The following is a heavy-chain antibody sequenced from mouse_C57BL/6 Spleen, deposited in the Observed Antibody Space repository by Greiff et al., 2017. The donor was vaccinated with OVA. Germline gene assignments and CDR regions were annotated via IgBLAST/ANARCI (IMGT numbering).Heavy chain of an antibody. Sequence: QVQLQQSGAELAKPGASVKLSCKASGFTFTSYWMHWVKQRPGQGLEWIGYINPSSGYTKYNQKFKDKATLTADKSSSTAYMQLSSLTYEDSAVYYCARDYRGDYYAMDYWGQGTSVTVSS. D-gene: IGHD2-14*01. CDR1: GFTFTSYW. J-gene: IGHJ4*01. CDR3: ARDYRGDYYAMDY. V-gene: IGHV1-7*01. CDR2: INPSSGYT.